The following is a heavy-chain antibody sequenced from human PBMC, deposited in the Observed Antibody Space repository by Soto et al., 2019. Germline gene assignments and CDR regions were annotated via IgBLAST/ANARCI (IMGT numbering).Heavy chain of an antibody. Sequence: GASVKVSCKASGYTFTNYDINWVRQATGQGLEWMGWMNPNSGNTGYTQKFQGRVTMTRNTSISTAYMELSSLRSEDTAVYYCARNYHGSGSYYNRFDPWGQGNLVTVSS. CDR2: MNPNSGNT. J-gene: IGHJ5*02. V-gene: IGHV1-8*01. D-gene: IGHD3-10*01. CDR1: GYTFTNYD. CDR3: ARNYHGSGSYYNRFDP.